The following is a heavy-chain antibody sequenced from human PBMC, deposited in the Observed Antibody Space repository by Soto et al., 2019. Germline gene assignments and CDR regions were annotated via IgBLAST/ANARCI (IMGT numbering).Heavy chain of an antibody. D-gene: IGHD6-13*01. CDR2: ISSVGTIL. Sequence: GGSLRLSCAASGFIFSSYGMHWVRQAPGKVLVWVSFISSVGTILYFADSVKGRFTISRDNSKNSLFLQADSLRVEDTAVYYCVRDDRASSWPCFDTWGRGTLVTVSS. CDR1: GFIFSSYG. J-gene: IGHJ5*02. V-gene: IGHV3-48*01. CDR3: VRDDRASSWPCFDT.